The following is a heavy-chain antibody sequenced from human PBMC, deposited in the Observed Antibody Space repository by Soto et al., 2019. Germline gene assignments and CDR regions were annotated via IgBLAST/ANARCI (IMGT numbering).Heavy chain of an antibody. J-gene: IGHJ4*02. CDR3: AKIRPVTMVLGLYFDY. D-gene: IGHD3-10*01. V-gene: IGHV3-23*01. CDR2: ISGSGGST. Sequence: GGSRRLSCTAVGFTCSSYAMSWVRQAPGKGLEWVSAISGSGGSTYHADSVKGRFTISRDNSKNTLYLQMNSLRAEDTAVYYCAKIRPVTMVLGLYFDYWGQGTLVTVSS. CDR1: GFTCSSYA.